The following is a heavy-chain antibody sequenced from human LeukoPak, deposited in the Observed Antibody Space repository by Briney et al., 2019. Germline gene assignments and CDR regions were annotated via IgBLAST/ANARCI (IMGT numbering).Heavy chain of an antibody. V-gene: IGHV3-9*01. CDR2: ISWNSGSI. D-gene: IGHD3-22*01. J-gene: IGHJ4*02. CDR1: GFTFDDYA. CDR3: TADYYDSSGLLAHYFDY. Sequence: AGGSLRLSCAASGFTFDDYAMRWVRQAPGKGLEWVSGISWNSGSIGYADSVKGRFTISRDNAKNSLYLQMNSLRAEDTALYYCTADYYDSSGLLAHYFDYWGQGTLVTVSS.